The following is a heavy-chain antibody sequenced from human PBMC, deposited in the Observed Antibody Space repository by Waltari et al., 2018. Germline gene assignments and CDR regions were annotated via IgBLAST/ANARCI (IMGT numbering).Heavy chain of an antibody. J-gene: IGHJ3*02. CDR1: GGSINDYY. Sequence: QVQLQESGPGLVKPSETLSLTCAVSGGSINDYYWSWIRQPAGKGLEWIGRVYTSENTNDNLTLKVRVAMSVDTPKNQYSLSLNSATAADTAVYYCARYDNRSAFDIWGQGVVVTVAS. D-gene: IGHD3-9*01. CDR2: VYTSENT. CDR3: ARYDNRSAFDI. V-gene: IGHV4-4*07.